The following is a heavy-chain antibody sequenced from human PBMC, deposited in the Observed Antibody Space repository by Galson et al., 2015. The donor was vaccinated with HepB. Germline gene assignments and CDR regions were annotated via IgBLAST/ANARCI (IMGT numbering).Heavy chain of an antibody. J-gene: IGHJ6*03. Sequence: SVKVSCKASGYTFTSYDINWVRQATGQGLEWMGWMNPNSGNTGYAQKFQGRVTMTRNTSISTAYMELSSLRSEDTAVYYCARGGGYCSSTSCYWYYMDVWGKGTTVTVSS. CDR3: ARGGGYCSSTSCYWYYMDV. D-gene: IGHD2-2*01. CDR2: MNPNSGNT. V-gene: IGHV1-8*01. CDR1: GYTFTSYD.